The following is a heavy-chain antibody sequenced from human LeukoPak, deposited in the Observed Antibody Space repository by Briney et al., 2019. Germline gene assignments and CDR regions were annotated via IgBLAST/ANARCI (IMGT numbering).Heavy chain of an antibody. D-gene: IGHD6-6*01. CDR1: GGSFSGYF. Sequence: PSETLSLTCAVYGGSFSGYFWSWIRQPPGKGLEWIGYIYYSGSTYYNPSLKSRVTISVDTSKNQFSLKLSSVTAADTAVYYCARREYSSSQPFDYWGQGTLVTVSS. J-gene: IGHJ4*02. CDR2: IYYSGST. CDR3: ARREYSSSQPFDY. V-gene: IGHV4-30-4*08.